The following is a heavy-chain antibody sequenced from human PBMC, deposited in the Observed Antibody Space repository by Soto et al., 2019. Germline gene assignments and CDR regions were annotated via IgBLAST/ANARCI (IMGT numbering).Heavy chain of an antibody. V-gene: IGHV4-59*01. CDR2: IYNSGRY. Sequence: SEILSLTCTVSGASISSYYWSWIRQSPDKGLEWIGYIYNSGRYNYNPSLESRLTISIDTSKNQFSLRLASVTAADTAVYYCASTLLNRHLFDPWSQETLVPVSS. J-gene: IGHJ5*02. CDR1: GASISSYY. D-gene: IGHD2-15*01. CDR3: ASTLLNRHLFDP.